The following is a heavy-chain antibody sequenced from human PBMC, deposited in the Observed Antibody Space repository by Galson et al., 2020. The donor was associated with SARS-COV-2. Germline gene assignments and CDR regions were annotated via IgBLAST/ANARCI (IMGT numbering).Heavy chain of an antibody. CDR1: GFRFTASA. CDR3: AAFVGNNPAY. Sequence: SVKVSCKTSGFRFTASAVQWVRQARGQRLEWIGWSVVGSGKTNYAQKFQERVTITRDMYTTTAYMELSSLRSEDTVVYYWAAFVGNNPAYWGQGTLVSVSA. V-gene: IGHV1-58*01. J-gene: IGHJ4*02. D-gene: IGHD1-26*01. CDR2: SVVGSGKT.